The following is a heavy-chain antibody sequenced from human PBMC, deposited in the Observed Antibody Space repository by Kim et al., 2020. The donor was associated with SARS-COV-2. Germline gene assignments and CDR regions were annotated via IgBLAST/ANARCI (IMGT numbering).Heavy chain of an antibody. CDR2: IYHSGST. D-gene: IGHD6-19*01. CDR1: GYSISSGYY. V-gene: IGHV4-38-2*02. Sequence: SETLSLTCTVSGYSISSGYYWGWIRQPPGKGLEWIGSIYHSGSTYYNPSLKSRVTISVDTSKNQFSLKLSSVTAADTAVYYCARDRARSGWVDFDYWGQGTLVTVSS. CDR3: ARDRARSGWVDFDY. J-gene: IGHJ4*02.